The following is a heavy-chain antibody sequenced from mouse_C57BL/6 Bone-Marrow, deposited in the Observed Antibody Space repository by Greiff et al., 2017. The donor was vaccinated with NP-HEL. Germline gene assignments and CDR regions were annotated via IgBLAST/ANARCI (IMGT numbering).Heavy chain of an antibody. CDR1: GYTFTDYY. CDR2: IYPGSGNT. Sequence: QVQLKESGAELVRPGASVKLSCKASGYTFTDYYINWVKQRPGQGLEWIARIYPGSGNTYYNEKFKGKATLTAEKSSSTAYMQLSSLTSEDSAVYFCARFGLGLDYWGQGTTLTVSS. J-gene: IGHJ2*01. V-gene: IGHV1-76*01. D-gene: IGHD4-1*01. CDR3: ARFGLGLDY.